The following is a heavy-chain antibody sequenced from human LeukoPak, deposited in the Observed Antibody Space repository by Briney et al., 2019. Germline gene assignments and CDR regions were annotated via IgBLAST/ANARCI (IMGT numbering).Heavy chain of an antibody. V-gene: IGHV4-61*01. CDR2: IYNSGST. CDR3: AGLEAHRPLDY. Sequence: SETLSLTCTVSGGSVSDNNFFWNWIRQPPGKGLEWIGYIYNSGSTNYNPALNGRVTISVDTSNNQFSLKLSSVIAADTAVYYCAGLEAHRPLDYWGQGTLVIVSS. CDR1: GGSVSDNNFF. J-gene: IGHJ4*02.